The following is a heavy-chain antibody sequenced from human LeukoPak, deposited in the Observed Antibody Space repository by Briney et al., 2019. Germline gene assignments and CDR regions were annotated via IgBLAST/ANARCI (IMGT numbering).Heavy chain of an antibody. CDR3: AKESAAAPVVSEYFQH. Sequence: PGGSLRLSCAASGFTFSTYSMNWVRQAPGKGLEWVSSISSSSSYIYYADSVKGRFTISRDNSKNTLYLQMNSLRAEDTAVYYCAKESAAAPVVSEYFQHWGQGTLVTVSS. J-gene: IGHJ1*01. CDR2: ISSSSSYI. V-gene: IGHV3-21*04. CDR1: GFTFSTYS. D-gene: IGHD6-13*01.